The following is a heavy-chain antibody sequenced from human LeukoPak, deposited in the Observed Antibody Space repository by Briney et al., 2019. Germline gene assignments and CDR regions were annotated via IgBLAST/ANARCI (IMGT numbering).Heavy chain of an antibody. CDR3: ARARDCSSTSCYDYYYYYGMDV. J-gene: IGHJ6*04. CDR1: GFTFSSYS. CDR2: ISSSSSYI. D-gene: IGHD2-2*01. V-gene: IGHV3-21*01. Sequence: GGSLRLSCAASGFTFSSYSMNWVRQAPGKGLEWVSSISSSSSYIYFADSVKGRFNISRDNAKNSLYLQMNSLRAEDTAVYYCARARDCSSTSCYDYYYYYGMDVWGKGTTVTVSS.